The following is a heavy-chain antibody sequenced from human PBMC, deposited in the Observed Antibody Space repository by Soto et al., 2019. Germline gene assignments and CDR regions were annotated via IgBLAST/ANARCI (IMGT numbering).Heavy chain of an antibody. J-gene: IGHJ6*02. D-gene: IGHD3-3*01. CDR1: GGTFSSYA. Sequence: SVKVSCKASGGTFSSYAISWVRQAPGQGLEWMGGIIPIFGTANYAQKFQGRVTITADESTSTAYMELSSLRSEDTAVYYCARVLALPLRFLTMDVWGQGTTVTVSS. CDR3: ARVLALPLRFLTMDV. V-gene: IGHV1-69*13. CDR2: IIPIFGTA.